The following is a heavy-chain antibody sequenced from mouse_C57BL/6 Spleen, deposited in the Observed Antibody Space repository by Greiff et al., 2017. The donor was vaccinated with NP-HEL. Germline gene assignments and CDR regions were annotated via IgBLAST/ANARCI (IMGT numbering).Heavy chain of an antibody. J-gene: IGHJ3*01. CDR2: ISYDGSN. V-gene: IGHV3-6*01. CDR1: GYSITSGYY. CDR3: AREGGYPAWFAY. D-gene: IGHD2-2*01. Sequence: DVKLQESGPGLVKPSQSLSLTCSVTGYSITSGYYWNWIRQFPGNKLEWMGYISYDGSNNYNPSLKNRISITRDTSKNQFFLKLNSVTTEDTATYYCAREGGYPAWFAYWGQGTLVTVSA.